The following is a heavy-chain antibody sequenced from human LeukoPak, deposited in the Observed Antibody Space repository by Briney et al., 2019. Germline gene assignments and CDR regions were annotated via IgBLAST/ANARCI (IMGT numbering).Heavy chain of an antibody. CDR1: GFTLSDYW. CDR3: VRDGGGTTPYDS. V-gene: IGHV3-74*01. J-gene: IGHJ4*02. D-gene: IGHD1-7*01. CDR2: ISPDGRNT. Sequence: PGGSLRLSCAASGFTLSDYWMNWVRQTPGKGPVWVSHISPDGRNTAYADSVKGRFTISRDSAKNTLYLQMNSLRVGDTAVYYCVRDGGGTTPYDSWGQGTLVTVSS.